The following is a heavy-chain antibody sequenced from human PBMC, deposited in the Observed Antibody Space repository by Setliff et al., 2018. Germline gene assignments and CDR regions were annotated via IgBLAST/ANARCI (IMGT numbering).Heavy chain of an antibody. CDR1: GFTFSSYS. Sequence: GGSLRLSCAASGFTFSSYSMNWVRQAPGKGLEWVSSISSSSSYIYYADSVKGRFTISRDNAENSLTLQMNSLRVEDTAVYYCSRDLQGSGDYVVDYWGQGTLVTVSS. J-gene: IGHJ4*02. D-gene: IGHD4-17*01. CDR2: ISSSSSYI. CDR3: SRDLQGSGDYVVDY. V-gene: IGHV3-21*01.